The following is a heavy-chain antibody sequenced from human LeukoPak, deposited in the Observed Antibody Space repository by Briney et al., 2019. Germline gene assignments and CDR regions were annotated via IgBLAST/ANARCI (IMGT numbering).Heavy chain of an antibody. D-gene: IGHD2-2*03. V-gene: IGHV3-23*01. CDR3: ATHGSAHYYMDV. CDR1: GFTFSSHG. CDR2: ISGSGSGT. Sequence: PGGSLRLSCAASGFTFSSHGMSWVRQAPGKGLEWVSGISGSGSGTYYADSVKGRCTISRDNSKNTLHLQMNSLRAEDTAVYYCATHGSAHYYMDVWGKGTTVTISS. J-gene: IGHJ6*03.